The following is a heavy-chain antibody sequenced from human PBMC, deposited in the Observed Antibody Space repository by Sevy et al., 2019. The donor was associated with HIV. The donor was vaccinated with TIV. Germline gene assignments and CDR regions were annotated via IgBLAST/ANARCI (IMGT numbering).Heavy chain of an antibody. J-gene: IGHJ3*02. Sequence: GGSLRLSCAASGFTFSSYWMSWVRQAPGKGLEWVANIKQDGSEKYYVDSVKGRFTISRDNAKNSLYLQMNSLRAEDMAVYYCARLNRGYDFWSGYSSGGAFDIWGQGTMVTVSS. D-gene: IGHD3-3*01. CDR2: IKQDGSEK. V-gene: IGHV3-7*01. CDR1: GFTFSSYW. CDR3: ARLNRGYDFWSGYSSGGAFDI.